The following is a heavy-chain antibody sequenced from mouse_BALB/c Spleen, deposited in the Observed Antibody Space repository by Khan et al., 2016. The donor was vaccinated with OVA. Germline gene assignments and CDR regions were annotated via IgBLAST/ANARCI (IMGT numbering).Heavy chain of an antibody. V-gene: IGHV1-4*01. CDR1: GYTFTTYT. CDR3: AREGAYYRSDGWFSY. J-gene: IGHJ3*01. Sequence: VELVESGAELARPGASVKMSCKASGYTFTTYTMHWVKQRPGQGLEWIGYINPSNGYTNYNQKFKDKSTLTADKSSSTAYMQLSSLTSDYSAVYYGAREGAYYRSDGWFSYWGQGTLVTVSA. CDR2: INPSNGYT. D-gene: IGHD2-14*01.